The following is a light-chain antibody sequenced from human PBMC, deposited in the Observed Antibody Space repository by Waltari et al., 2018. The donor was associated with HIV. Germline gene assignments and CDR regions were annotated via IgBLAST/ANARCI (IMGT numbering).Light chain of an antibody. V-gene: IGKV1-12*01. Sequence: IQMTQSPSFVAASHRDTVHISCRANETIGDLLAWYPQRPGEAPRLLVYSASRRESGVALTFFAFGAETAFTLTITGLDSEDFATYYCQQASSFPHTFGGGTKV. CDR1: ETIGDL. CDR3: QQASSFPHT. CDR2: SAS. J-gene: IGKJ4*01.